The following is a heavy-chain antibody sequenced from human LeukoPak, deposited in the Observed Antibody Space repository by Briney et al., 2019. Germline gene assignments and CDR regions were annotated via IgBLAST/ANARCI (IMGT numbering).Heavy chain of an antibody. CDR3: ASTYYYDSSGQHTSYYFDY. J-gene: IGHJ4*02. D-gene: IGHD3-22*01. CDR2: INHSGST. V-gene: IGHV4-34*01. CDR1: GGSFSGYY. Sequence: SETLSLTCAVYGGSFSGYYWSWIRQPPGKGLEWIGEINHSGSTNYNPSLKSRVTISVDTSKNQFSLKLSSVTAADTAVYYCASTYYYDSSGQHTSYYFDYRGQGTLVTVSS.